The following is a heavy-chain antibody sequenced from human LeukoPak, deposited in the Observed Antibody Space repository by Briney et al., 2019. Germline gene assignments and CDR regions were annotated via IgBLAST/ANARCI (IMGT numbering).Heavy chain of an antibody. CDR2: IWYDGSNK. CDR3: ASRIRGTYYFDY. CDR1: GFTFSSYG. D-gene: IGHD5-18*01. J-gene: IGHJ4*02. V-gene: IGHV3-33*08. Sequence: SGGSLRLSCAASGFTFSSYGMHWVRQAPGKGLEWVAVIWYDGSNKYYADSVKGRFTISRDNSKNTLYLQMNSLRAEDTAVYYCASRIRGTYYFDYWGQGTLVTVSS.